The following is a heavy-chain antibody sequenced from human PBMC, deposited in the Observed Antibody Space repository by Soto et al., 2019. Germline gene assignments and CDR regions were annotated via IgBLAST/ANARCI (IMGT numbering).Heavy chain of an antibody. D-gene: IGHD3-10*01. CDR3: AKGPTYYYGSGSYSGLCS. V-gene: IGHV3-23*01. CDR1: GFTFSSYA. J-gene: IGHJ5*02. Sequence: EVQLLESGGGLVQPGGSLRLSCAASGFTFSSYAMSWVRQAPGKGLEWVSAISGSGGSTYYADSVKGRFTISRDNSKNTPYLQMTSLRAEDTAVYYCAKGPTYYYGSGSYSGLCSWGQGTLVTVSS. CDR2: ISGSGGST.